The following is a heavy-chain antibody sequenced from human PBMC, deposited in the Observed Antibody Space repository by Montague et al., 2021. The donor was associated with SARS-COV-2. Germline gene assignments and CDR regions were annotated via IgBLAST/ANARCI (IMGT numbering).Heavy chain of an antibody. V-gene: IGHV4-34*01. CDR1: GGAFSGYN. J-gene: IGHJ4*02. Sequence: SETLSLTCAVYGGAFSGYNWSWICQPQGKGLEWIGEINHSGSTNYNPSLKSRVTISVDTSKNQFSLKLSSVTAADTAVYYCARGSRQWLVRPPHYYYFDYWGQGTLVTVSS. CDR2: INHSGST. CDR3: ARGSRQWLVRPPHYYYFDY. D-gene: IGHD6-19*01.